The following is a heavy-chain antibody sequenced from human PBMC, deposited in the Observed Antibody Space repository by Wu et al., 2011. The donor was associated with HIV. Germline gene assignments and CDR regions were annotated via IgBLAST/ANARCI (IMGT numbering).Heavy chain of an antibody. Sequence: QVQLVQSGAEVKKPGASVKVSCRASGYTFNSYDISWVRQAPGQGLEWMGWISAYNGNTNYAQRLQGRVTLTTDTSTSTAYMEVRSLRSDDTAVYYCARVSGTSFWSWLLGRFDYVGQGTLVHRLL. CDR2: ISAYNGNT. J-gene: IGHJ4*02. CDR1: GYTFNSYD. V-gene: IGHV1-18*01. CDR3: ARVSGTSFWSWLLGRFDY. D-gene: IGHD3-3*01.